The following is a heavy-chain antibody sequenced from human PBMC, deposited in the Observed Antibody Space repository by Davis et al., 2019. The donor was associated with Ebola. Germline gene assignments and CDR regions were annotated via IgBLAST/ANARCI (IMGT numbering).Heavy chain of an antibody. D-gene: IGHD2-15*01. CDR2: IRGNGDL. J-gene: IGHJ4*02. CDR3: ARELFLGYCSGGSCYATSHFDY. CDR1: GFTFTGNA. V-gene: IGHV3-23*01. Sequence: GESLKISCAASGFTFTGNAMTWVRQAPGRGLEWVSDIRGNGDLHYADSVKGRFTIPRDDRKSMLYVQMNNLRVEDTAVYYCARELFLGYCSGGSCYATSHFDYWGQGTLVTVSS.